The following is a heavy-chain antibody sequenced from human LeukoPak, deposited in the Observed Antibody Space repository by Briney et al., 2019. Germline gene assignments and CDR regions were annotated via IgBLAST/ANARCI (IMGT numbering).Heavy chain of an antibody. V-gene: IGHV3-21*01. CDR3: ARDWPSSDWTFVS. J-gene: IGHJ3*02. D-gene: IGHD5-12*01. CDR1: GSIFSSDS. Sequence: GASPRPSCAASGSIFSSDSMNCVSHQPRGGLEWGSSIISSSGYIYYTPSVKGRFTISRDTAKNSLSLQMNSLRAADTAEYYCARDWPSSDWTFVSWRQGAMVTVCS. CDR2: IISSSGYI.